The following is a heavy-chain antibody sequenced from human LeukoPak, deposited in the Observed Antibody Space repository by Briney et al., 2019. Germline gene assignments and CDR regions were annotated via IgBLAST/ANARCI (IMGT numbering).Heavy chain of an antibody. D-gene: IGHD3-22*01. CDR2: VGRDGSI. Sequence: GGSLRLSCVASGFTFNTYTMSWVRQAPGKGLEWISCVGRDGSIHYADSVKGRITISRDNAKNSLFLQMNSLRAEDTAIYYCARRYYDTTGYAFDNWGQGTMVTVSS. CDR3: ARRYYDTTGYAFDN. CDR1: GFTFNTYT. V-gene: IGHV3-21*01. J-gene: IGHJ3*02.